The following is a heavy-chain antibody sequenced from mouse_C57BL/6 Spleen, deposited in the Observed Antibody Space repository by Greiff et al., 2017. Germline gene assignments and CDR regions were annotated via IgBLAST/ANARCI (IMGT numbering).Heavy chain of an antibody. CDR2: IYPGDGDT. J-gene: IGHJ1*03. CDR1: GYAFSSSW. D-gene: IGHD4-1*02. CDR3: AGTTGTLRYFDV. Sequence: QVQLQQSGPELVKPGASVKISCKASGYAFSSSWMNWVKQRPGKGLEWIGRIYPGDGDTNYNGKFKGKATLTADKSSSTAYMQLSSLASEDSAVYFCAGTTGTLRYFDVWGTGTTVTVSS. V-gene: IGHV1-82*01.